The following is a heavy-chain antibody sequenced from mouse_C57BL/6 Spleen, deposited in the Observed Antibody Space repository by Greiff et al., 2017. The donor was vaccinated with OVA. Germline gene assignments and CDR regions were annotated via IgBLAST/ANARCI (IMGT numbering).Heavy chain of an antibody. J-gene: IGHJ2*01. CDR2: ISYDGSN. CDR3: ATEGLYGPDY. CDR1: GYSITSGYY. Sequence: EVKLLESGPGLVKPSQSLSLTCSVTGYSITSGYYWNWIRQFPGNKLEWMGYISYDGSNNYNPSLKNRISITRDTSKNQFFLKLNSVTTEDTATYYCATEGLYGPDYWGQGTTLTVSS. D-gene: IGHD1-1*02. V-gene: IGHV3-6*01.